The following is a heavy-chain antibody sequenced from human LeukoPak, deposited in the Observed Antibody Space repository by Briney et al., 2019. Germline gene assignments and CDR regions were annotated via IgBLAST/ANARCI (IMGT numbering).Heavy chain of an antibody. V-gene: IGHV1-2*02. CDR3: ARESGLLRGFLGY. CDR2: INPDSGDT. CDR1: GYTFTGYH. D-gene: IGHD2-21*02. J-gene: IGHJ4*02. Sequence: GASVTVSCKASGYTFTGYHMHWVRQAPGQGLEWMGWINPDSGDTSYAQKFQGRVTMTRDTSISTAYMQLSRLRSGDTAVYYCARESGLLRGFLGYWGQGTLVTVSS.